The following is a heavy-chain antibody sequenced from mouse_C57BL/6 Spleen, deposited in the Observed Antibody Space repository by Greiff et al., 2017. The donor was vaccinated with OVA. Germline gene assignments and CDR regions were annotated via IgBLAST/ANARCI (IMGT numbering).Heavy chain of an antibody. Sequence: VQLQQSGTELVKPGASVKLSCKASGYTFTSYWMHWVKQRPGQGLEWIGNINPSNGGTNYNEKLQSKATLTVDTSSSTAYLQLSSLTSEDSAVYYCARSGYFDYWGQGTTLTVSS. CDR1: GYTFTSYW. V-gene: IGHV1-53*01. J-gene: IGHJ2*01. CDR3: ARSGYFDY. CDR2: INPSNGGT.